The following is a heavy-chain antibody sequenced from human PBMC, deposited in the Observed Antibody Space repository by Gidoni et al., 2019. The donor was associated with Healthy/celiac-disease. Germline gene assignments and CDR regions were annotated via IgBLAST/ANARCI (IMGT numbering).Heavy chain of an antibody. V-gene: IGHV4-34*01. J-gene: IGHJ4*02. Sequence: QVQLQQWGAGLLKPSETLSLTCAVYGGSFSGYYWSWIRQPPGKGLEWIGEINHSGSTNYNPSLKSRVTISVDTSKNQFSLKLSSVTAADTAVYYCARGPMIVGVGFDYWGQGTLVTVSS. CDR3: ARGPMIVGVGFDY. D-gene: IGHD3-22*01. CDR1: GGSFSGYY. CDR2: INHSGST.